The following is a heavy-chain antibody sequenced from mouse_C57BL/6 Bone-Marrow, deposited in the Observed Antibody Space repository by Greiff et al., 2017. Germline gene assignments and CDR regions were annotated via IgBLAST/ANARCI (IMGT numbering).Heavy chain of an antibody. J-gene: IGHJ2*01. CDR2: IYIGNGYT. CDR3: ALYYYGSSFDY. D-gene: IGHD1-1*01. CDR1: GYTFTSYG. Sequence: EVKVEESGAELVRPGSSVKMSCKTSGYTFTSYGINWVKQRPGQGLEWIGYIYIGNGYTEYNEKFKGKATLTSDTSSSTAYMQLSSLTSEDSAIYFCALYYYGSSFDYWGQGTTLTVSS. V-gene: IGHV1-58*01.